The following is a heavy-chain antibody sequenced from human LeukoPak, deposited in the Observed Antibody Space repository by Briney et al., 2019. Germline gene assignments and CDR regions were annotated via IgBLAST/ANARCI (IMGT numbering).Heavy chain of an antibody. CDR2: ISSDERTT. CDR1: GFTFSNYG. CDR3: AKTSGFLEWSEYYFDY. V-gene: IGHV3-30*18. Sequence: PGGSLRLSCVASGFTFSNYGMHWARQAPGKGLEWVAVISSDERTTYYADSVKGRFTISRDLSKSTLYLQMDSLTGEDTAVYYCAKTSGFLEWSEYYFDYWGQGTLVTVSS. J-gene: IGHJ4*02. D-gene: IGHD3-3*01.